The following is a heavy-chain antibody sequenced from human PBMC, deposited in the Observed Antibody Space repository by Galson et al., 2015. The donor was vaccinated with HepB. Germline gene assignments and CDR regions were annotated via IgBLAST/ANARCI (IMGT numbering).Heavy chain of an antibody. Sequence: SVKVSCKASGGTFSSYAISWVRQAPGQGLEWMGGIIPIFGTANYAQKFQGRVTITADESTSTAYMELSSLRSEDTAVYYCARGYFPTKNRYNWNSDYYYYMDVWGTGTPVTVSS. CDR2: IIPIFGTA. V-gene: IGHV1-69*13. J-gene: IGHJ6*03. CDR1: GGTFSSYA. D-gene: IGHD1-7*01. CDR3: ARGYFPTKNRYNWNSDYYYYMDV.